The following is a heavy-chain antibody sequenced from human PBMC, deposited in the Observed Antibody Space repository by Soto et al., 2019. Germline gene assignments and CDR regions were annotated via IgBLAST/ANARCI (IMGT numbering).Heavy chain of an antibody. D-gene: IGHD6-19*01. J-gene: IGHJ4*02. V-gene: IGHV3-21*01. CDR1: GFTFSSYS. Sequence: EVQLVESGGGLVKPGGSLRLSCAASGFTFSSYSMNWVRQAPGKGLEWVSSISSSSSYIYYADSVKGRFTISRDNAKNSLYLPMNSLRAEDTAVYYCASPISVAGSLFDYWGQGTLVTVSS. CDR2: ISSSSSYI. CDR3: ASPISVAGSLFDY.